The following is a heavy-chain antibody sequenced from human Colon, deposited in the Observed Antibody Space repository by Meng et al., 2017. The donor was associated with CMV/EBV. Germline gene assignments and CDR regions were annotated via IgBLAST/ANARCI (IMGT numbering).Heavy chain of an antibody. V-gene: IGHV3-23*01. J-gene: IGHJ6*02. CDR2: ISGSGGYA. Sequence: GESLKISCAASGFTSSVYAMTWVRQAPGKGLEWLSGISGSGGYASYADSVKGRFTISRDNAKNSQYLQLNSLRAEDTAVYYCARGSNTYYGMDVWGQGTTVTVSS. CDR3: ARGSNTYYGMDV. CDR1: GFTSSVYA. D-gene: IGHD6-13*01.